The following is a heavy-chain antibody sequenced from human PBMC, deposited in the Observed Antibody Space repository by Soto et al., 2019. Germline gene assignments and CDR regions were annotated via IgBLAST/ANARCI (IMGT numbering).Heavy chain of an antibody. Sequence: EVQLVESGGGLIQPGGSLRLSCAVSGFTVSNNYMSWVRQAPGKGLEGVSVIYSGGYTAYGDSVKGRFTISRDNSKNTQYLQRNSRGADDRAVFSWARPPGGGGYWGQGTLVTVSS. CDR3: ARPPGGGGY. CDR1: GFTVSNNY. D-gene: IGHD3-10*01. CDR2: IYSGGYT. J-gene: IGHJ4*02. V-gene: IGHV3-53*01.